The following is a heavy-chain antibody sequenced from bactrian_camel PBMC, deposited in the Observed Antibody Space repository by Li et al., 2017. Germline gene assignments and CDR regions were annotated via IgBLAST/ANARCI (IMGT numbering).Heavy chain of an antibody. D-gene: IGHD5*01. CDR3: AADLRSPYGTFDERDY. J-gene: IGHJ4*01. CDR2: VTLFGVIT. CDR1: GYTSRSNC. Sequence: HVQLVESGGGSVQTGGSLRLSCAVAGYTSRSNCLGWFRRTDEQEREWLSTVTLFGVITYGDSAKGLFTITQDHDSSTLWLHMTNLKIEDTANYRCAADLRSPYGTFDERDYWGQGTQVTVS. V-gene: IGHV3S1*01.